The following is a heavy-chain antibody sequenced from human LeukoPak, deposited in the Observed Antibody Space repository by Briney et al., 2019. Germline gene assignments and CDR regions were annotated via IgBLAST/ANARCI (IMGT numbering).Heavy chain of an antibody. CDR3: ARGYSSSWYFNWFDP. D-gene: IGHD6-13*01. V-gene: IGHV4-39*07. CDR2: IYYSGST. Sequence: PSETLSLTCTVSGGSISSTSYSWGWIRQPPGKGLEWIGSIYYSGSTYYNPSLKSRVTISVDTSMNQFSLKLTSVTAADTAVYYCARGYSSSWYFNWFDPWGQGALVTVSS. CDR1: GGSISSTSYS. J-gene: IGHJ5*02.